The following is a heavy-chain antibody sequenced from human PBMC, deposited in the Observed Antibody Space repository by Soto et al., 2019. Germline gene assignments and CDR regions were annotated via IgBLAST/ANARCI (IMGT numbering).Heavy chain of an antibody. J-gene: IGHJ4*02. V-gene: IGHV4-34*01. CDR2: INHSGST. CDR3: ARDKITGLFDY. D-gene: IGHD2-8*02. CDR1: GGSFSGYY. Sequence: QVQLQQWGAGLLKPSETLSLTCAVYGGSFSGYYWTWIRQPPGTGLEWIGEINHSGSTNYNPSLKSRVTISVDTSKNQFSLKLPSVTAADPAVYYCARDKITGLFDYWGQGTLVTVSS.